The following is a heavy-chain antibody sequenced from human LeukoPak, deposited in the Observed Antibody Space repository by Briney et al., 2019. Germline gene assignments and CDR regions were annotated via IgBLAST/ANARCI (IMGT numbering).Heavy chain of an antibody. CDR2: MSYDGSNK. CDR3: ARDGRSSSWYHYYGMDV. CDR1: GFTFSNYA. J-gene: IGHJ6*02. D-gene: IGHD6-13*01. V-gene: IGHV3-30-3*01. Sequence: PGRSLRLSCAASGFTFSNYAMYWVRQAPGKGLEWVAVMSYDGSNKYYADSVKGRVTISRDNSKNTLYLQMNSLRAEDTAVYYCARDGRSSSWYHYYGMDVWGQGTTVIVSS.